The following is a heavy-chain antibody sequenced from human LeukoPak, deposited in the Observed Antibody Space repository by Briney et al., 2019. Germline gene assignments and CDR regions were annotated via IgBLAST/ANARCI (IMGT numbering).Heavy chain of an antibody. Sequence: ASVTVSFTSSGYTFTVYYMHWVRQAPGQGLEWMGWINPNSGGTNNAQKFQGRVTITMDTSISTAYMELSRLRSDDTAVYYCARGDSSGYSNTLNDDWGQGTLVTVSS. J-gene: IGHJ4*02. D-gene: IGHD3-22*01. CDR2: INPNSGGT. CDR3: ARGDSSGYSNTLNDD. CDR1: GYTFTVYY. V-gene: IGHV1-2*02.